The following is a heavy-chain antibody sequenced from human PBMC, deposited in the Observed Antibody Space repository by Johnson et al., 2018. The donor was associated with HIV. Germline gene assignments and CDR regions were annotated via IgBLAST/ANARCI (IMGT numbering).Heavy chain of an antibody. V-gene: IGHV3-66*01. CDR3: ARDGAQQLARDAFDI. J-gene: IGHJ3*02. D-gene: IGHD6-13*01. CDR1: GFTVSSNY. Sequence: EVQLVESGGGLVQPGGSLRLSCAASGFTVSSNYMSWVRQAPGKGLEWVSVIYSGGSTYYADSVKGRFTISRDNSKNTLYLQMNSLRAEDTAVYYCARDGAQQLARDAFDIWGQGTMVTVSS. CDR2: IYSGGST.